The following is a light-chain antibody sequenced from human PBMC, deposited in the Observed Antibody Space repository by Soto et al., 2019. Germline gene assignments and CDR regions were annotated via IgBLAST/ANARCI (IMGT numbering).Light chain of an antibody. CDR2: KVS. CDR3: MQGTHWPIT. V-gene: IGKV2-30*02. CDR1: QSLVHSDGIAY. Sequence: DVVMTQSPLSMPVTLGQPASISCRSNQSLVHSDGIAYFSWFQQRLGRSPRRXXYKVSNRDSGVPARFSGSVSGTDGAMKISRVEAEDGWVYYCMQGTHWPITFGQGTRLEIK. J-gene: IGKJ5*01.